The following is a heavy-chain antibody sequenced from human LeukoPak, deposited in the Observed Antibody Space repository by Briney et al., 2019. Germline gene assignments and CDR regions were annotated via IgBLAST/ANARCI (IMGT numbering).Heavy chain of an antibody. CDR1: GGSFSGYY. V-gene: IGHV4-34*01. D-gene: IGHD6-19*01. CDR2: INHSGST. J-gene: IGHJ4*02. CDR3: ARHRFGSGWYYFDC. Sequence: KPSDPLSLTCAVYGGSFSGYYWSWIRQPPGKGLEWIGEINHSGSTNYNPSLKSRVTISVDTSKNQFSLKLSSVTAADTAVYYCARHRFGSGWYYFDCWGRGTLVIVSS.